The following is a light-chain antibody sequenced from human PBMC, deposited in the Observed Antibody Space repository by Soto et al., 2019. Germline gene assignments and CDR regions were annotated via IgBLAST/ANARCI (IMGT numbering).Light chain of an antibody. V-gene: IGKV1-9*01. Sequence: DIQLTQFPPFLSASVGDRVTITCRASQGINIYLAWYQQKPGKAPRLLIYAASSLQSGAPSRFSGSGSGTEFTLTISSLRPEDFATYYCQQLNGYATFGPGTKVEIK. CDR2: AAS. CDR3: QQLNGYAT. J-gene: IGKJ3*01. CDR1: QGINIY.